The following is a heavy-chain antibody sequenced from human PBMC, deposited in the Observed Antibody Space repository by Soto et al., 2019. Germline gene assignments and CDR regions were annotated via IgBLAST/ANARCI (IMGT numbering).Heavy chain of an antibody. J-gene: IGHJ4*02. CDR3: ARKSGQWLPYFDY. CDR2: ISGNDGST. Sequence: EVQLLESGGDLVQPGGSLRLSCVTSGFSFSNYIVSWVRQAPKQGLEWVSSISGNDGSTWYADSVKGRFTISRGSSQNSLFLQVNSLRAEDMVVYYCARKSGQWLPYFDYWGPGTLVTVSS. CDR1: GFSFSNYI. V-gene: IGHV3-23*01. D-gene: IGHD6-19*01.